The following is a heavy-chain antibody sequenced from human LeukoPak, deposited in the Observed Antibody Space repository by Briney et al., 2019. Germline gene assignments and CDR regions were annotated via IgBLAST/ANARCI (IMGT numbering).Heavy chain of an antibody. CDR1: GYTFTAYY. Sequence: ASVKVSCKASGYTFTAYYMHWVRQATGQGLEWMGWMNPNSGNTGYAQKFQGRVTMTRNTSISTAYMKLSSLRSEDTAVYYCARGESALFHYWGQGTLVTVSS. J-gene: IGHJ4*02. CDR2: MNPNSGNT. V-gene: IGHV1-8*02. CDR3: ARGESALFHY. D-gene: IGHD3-3*01.